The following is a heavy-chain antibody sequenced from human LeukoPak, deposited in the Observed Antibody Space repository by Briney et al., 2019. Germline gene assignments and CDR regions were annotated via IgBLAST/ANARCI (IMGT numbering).Heavy chain of an antibody. CDR3: ARDRIAAAGFDY. J-gene: IGHJ4*02. Sequence: GSSVKDSCKASGGTFSSYAISWVRQAPGQGLEWMGGIIPIFGTANYAQKFQGRVTITTDESTSTAYMELSSLRSEDTAVYYCARDRIAAAGFDYWGQGTLVTVSS. V-gene: IGHV1-69*05. D-gene: IGHD6-13*01. CDR1: GGTFSSYA. CDR2: IIPIFGTA.